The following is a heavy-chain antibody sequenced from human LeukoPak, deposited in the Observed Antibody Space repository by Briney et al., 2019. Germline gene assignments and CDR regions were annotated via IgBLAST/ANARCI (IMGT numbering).Heavy chain of an antibody. CDR1: GLTFSYYT. V-gene: IGHV3-30-3*01. J-gene: IGHJ4*02. D-gene: IGHD3-22*01. CDR2: ISYDGSNK. CDR3: ARVLNYYDSSGYYFSY. Sequence: GRSLRLSCAASGLTFSYYTMHWVRQAPSKGLEWGAVISYDGSNKYYADSVKGRFTISRDNSKNTLYLQMNSLRAEDTAVYYCARVLNYYDSSGYYFSYWGQGTLVTVSS.